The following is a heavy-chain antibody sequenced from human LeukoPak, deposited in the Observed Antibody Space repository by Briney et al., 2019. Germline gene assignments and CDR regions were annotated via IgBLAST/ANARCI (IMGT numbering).Heavy chain of an antibody. Sequence: GGSLRLSCAASGFTFSSYAMSWVRQAPGKGLEWVANIKQDGSEKYYVDSVKGRFTISRDNAKNSLYLQMNSLRAEDTAVCYCARDAVSGGGHDYWGQGTLVPVSS. CDR1: GFTFSSYA. J-gene: IGHJ4*02. CDR3: ARDAVSGGGHDY. CDR2: IKQDGSEK. V-gene: IGHV3-7*01. D-gene: IGHD3-10*01.